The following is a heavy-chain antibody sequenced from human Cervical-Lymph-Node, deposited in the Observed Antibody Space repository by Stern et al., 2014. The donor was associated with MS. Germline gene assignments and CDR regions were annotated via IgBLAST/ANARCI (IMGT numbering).Heavy chain of an antibody. CDR3: ARGTADAFDV. V-gene: IGHV3-66*02. CDR2: IYSGGRT. D-gene: IGHD1/OR15-1a*01. Sequence: EDQLVESGGGLVQPGGSLRISCAASGFSVGNNYMSWVRQVPGPGLEWVSVIYSGGRTYYADSVEGRFTISRDNSKNRLSLQMNNLRPEDTAVYYCARGTADAFDVWGQGTMVTVSS. CDR1: GFSVGNNY. J-gene: IGHJ3*01.